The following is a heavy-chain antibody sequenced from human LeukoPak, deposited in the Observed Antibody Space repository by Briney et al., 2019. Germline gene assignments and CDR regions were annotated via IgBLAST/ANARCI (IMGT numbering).Heavy chain of an antibody. J-gene: IGHJ4*02. CDR3: ERGGEIRITMVRGVTLDY. D-gene: IGHD3-10*01. Sequence: ASVKVSCKASGYTFTSYYMHWVRQAPGQGLEWMGIINPSGGSTSYAQKFQGRVTMTRDTSTSTVYMELSSLRSEDTAVYYCERGGEIRITMVRGVTLDYWAQGTLVTVSS. V-gene: IGHV1-46*01. CDR1: GYTFTSYY. CDR2: INPSGGST.